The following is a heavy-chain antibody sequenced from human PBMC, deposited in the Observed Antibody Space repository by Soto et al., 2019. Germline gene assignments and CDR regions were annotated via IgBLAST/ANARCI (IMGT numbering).Heavy chain of an antibody. CDR3: ARVSCSGGTCLDGLDV. J-gene: IGHJ6*02. D-gene: IGHD2-15*01. CDR1: NGSVSSGTYS. Sequence: PSETLSLTCTVSNGSVSSGTYSWSWVRQPPGKGLEWIGYIYYSGTTYYTPSLKSRLTMSMDRANDHFSLQLNSMIPDDTGIYYCARVSCSGGTCLDGLDVWGQGTTVTVS. V-gene: IGHV4-30-2*05. CDR2: IYYSGTT.